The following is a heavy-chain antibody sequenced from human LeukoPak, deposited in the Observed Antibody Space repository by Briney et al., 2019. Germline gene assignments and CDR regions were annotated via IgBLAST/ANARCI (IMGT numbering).Heavy chain of an antibody. D-gene: IGHD3-10*01. CDR1: GYTLTGYY. Sequence: ASVKVSCKASGYTLTGYYMHWVRQAPGQGLEWMGRINPNSGGTNYAQKFQGRVTMTRDTSISTAYMELSRLRSDYTAVYYCARVPTYHYYGSGSYYYFDYWGQGTLVTVSS. J-gene: IGHJ4*02. V-gene: IGHV1-2*06. CDR3: ARVPTYHYYGSGSYYYFDY. CDR2: INPNSGGT.